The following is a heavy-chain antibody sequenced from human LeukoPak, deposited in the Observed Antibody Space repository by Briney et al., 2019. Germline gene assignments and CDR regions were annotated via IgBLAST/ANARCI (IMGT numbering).Heavy chain of an antibody. J-gene: IGHJ4*02. D-gene: IGHD3-3*01. Sequence: GGSLRLSCAASGFTFSSYSMNWVRQAPGQGLEGGSYITSDSSTMFYADSVKGRFTASRDNAENSMYLQMNSLRAEDTAVYYCARSYYDFWSGYLIDYWGQGTLVTVSS. CDR1: GFTFSSYS. CDR2: ITSDSSTM. V-gene: IGHV3-48*01. CDR3: ARSYYDFWSGYLIDY.